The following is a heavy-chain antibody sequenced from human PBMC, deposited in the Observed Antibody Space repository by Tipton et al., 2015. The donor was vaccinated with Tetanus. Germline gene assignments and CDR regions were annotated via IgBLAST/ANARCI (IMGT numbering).Heavy chain of an antibody. J-gene: IGHJ4*02. D-gene: IGHD3-9*01. CDR3: ARRGGDFLTGYYDS. CDR2: IYYGGST. V-gene: IGHV4-39*01. CDR1: GGSISSSNYY. Sequence: TLSLTCTVSGGSISSSNYYWGWIRQPPGKGLEWIGRIYYGGSTSYNPSLKSRVTISVDTSKNQFSLELNSVTAADTAVYYCARRGGDFLTGYYDSWGQGTLVTVSS.